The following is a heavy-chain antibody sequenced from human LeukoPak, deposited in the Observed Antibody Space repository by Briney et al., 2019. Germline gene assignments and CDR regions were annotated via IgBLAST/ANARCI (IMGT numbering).Heavy chain of an antibody. CDR1: GFTFSDHH. Sequence: GGSLRLSCAASGFTFSDHHMTWIRQAPGQGLEWIPYISGDGETIYFADSVKGRFSVSRDNAKTSLYLQMDRLRVDDTAIYYCARTYGYYYYFLDVWGKGNTVIVSP. CDR3: ARTYGYYYYFLDV. D-gene: IGHD3-10*01. V-gene: IGHV3-11*01. J-gene: IGHJ6*04. CDR2: ISGDGETI.